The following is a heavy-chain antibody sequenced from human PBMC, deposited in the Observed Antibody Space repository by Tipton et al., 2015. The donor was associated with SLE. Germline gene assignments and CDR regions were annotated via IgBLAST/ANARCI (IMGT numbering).Heavy chain of an antibody. Sequence: TLSLTCTVSGGSISSYYWGWIRQPPGKGLEWIGYIYYSGSTNYNPSPKSRVTISVDTSRNQFSLKLSSVTAADTAVYYCARESSWDPLFDYWGQGTLVTVSS. CDR3: ARESSWDPLFDY. D-gene: IGHD6-13*01. CDR2: IYYSGST. V-gene: IGHV4-59*01. J-gene: IGHJ4*02. CDR1: GGSISSYY.